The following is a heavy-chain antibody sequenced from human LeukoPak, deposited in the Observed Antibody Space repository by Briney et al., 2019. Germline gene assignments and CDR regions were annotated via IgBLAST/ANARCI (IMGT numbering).Heavy chain of an antibody. J-gene: IGHJ5*02. D-gene: IGHD3-3*01. V-gene: IGHV2-5*01. Sequence: SGPTLVNPTQTLTLTCSFSGFSLTPNGVGVAWLRQPPGKALEWLAVNYWNDRKRYTPSLANRITITKDTAKNQVVLTMTNMDPADTATYFCAHRDKSFGVIKNENWFDPWGPGTPVTVSS. CDR2: NYWNDRK. CDR1: GFSLTPNGVG. CDR3: AHRDKSFGVIKNENWFDP.